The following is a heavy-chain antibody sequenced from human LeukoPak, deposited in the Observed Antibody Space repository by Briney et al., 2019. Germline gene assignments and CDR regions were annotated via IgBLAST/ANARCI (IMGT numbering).Heavy chain of an antibody. Sequence: SETLSLTCAVSGGSISSYYWTWIRQPPGKGLEWVGYIQNSAIYRAKIKSSPSLQSRVSLSIDTSKTQVSLTVNSVTAEDTAVYYCARLSSTLYYSMDVWGPGTAVTVSS. CDR3: ARLSSTLYYSMDV. D-gene: IGHD6-6*01. J-gene: IGHJ6*02. CDR2: IQNSAIYRAKI. V-gene: IGHV4-59*08. CDR1: GGSISSYY.